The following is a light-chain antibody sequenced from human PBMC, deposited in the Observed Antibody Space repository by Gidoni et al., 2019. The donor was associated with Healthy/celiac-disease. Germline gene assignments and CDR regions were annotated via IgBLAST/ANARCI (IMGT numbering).Light chain of an antibody. J-gene: IGLJ2*01. Sequence: SYELTQPPSVSVSPGQTASITCSGDTLGDKYACWYQQKPGQSPVLVIYQDSKRPSGIPERFSGSNSGNTATLTISVTQAMDEADYYCQAWDSSVVFGGGTKLTVL. CDR1: TLGDKY. CDR3: QAWDSSVV. V-gene: IGLV3-1*01. CDR2: QDS.